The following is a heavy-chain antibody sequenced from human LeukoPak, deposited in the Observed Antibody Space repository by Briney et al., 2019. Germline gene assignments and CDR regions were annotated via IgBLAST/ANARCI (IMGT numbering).Heavy chain of an antibody. CDR1: GYSFPTYW. J-gene: IGHJ5*02. Sequence: GESLKISCEGSGYSFPTYWIGWVRLLPGRGLEWMGIIYPGDSDTRYSPSFQGQVTISADKSISTAYLQWSSLKASDTAMYYCARGPPYTIFGVVTSWFDPWGQGTLVTVSS. V-gene: IGHV5-51*01. CDR2: IYPGDSDT. D-gene: IGHD3-3*01. CDR3: ARGPPYTIFGVVTSWFDP.